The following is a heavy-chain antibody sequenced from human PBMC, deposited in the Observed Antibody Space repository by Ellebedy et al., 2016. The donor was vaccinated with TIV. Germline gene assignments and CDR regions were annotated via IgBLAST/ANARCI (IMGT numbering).Heavy chain of an antibody. J-gene: IGHJ4*02. CDR2: ISSRRYGGRP. CDR1: GFNFGDYA. D-gene: IGHD4/OR15-4a*01. V-gene: IGHV3-49*04. CDR3: TRNPKKGAGIPFDN. Sequence: PGGSLRLSCTASGFNFGDYAMIWVRQAPGKGLEWVGFISSRRYGGRPEYAASVKGRFSISRDDSRSIAYLQMDSLNSDDTGVYYCTRNPKKGAGIPFDNWGRGVLVTVSS.